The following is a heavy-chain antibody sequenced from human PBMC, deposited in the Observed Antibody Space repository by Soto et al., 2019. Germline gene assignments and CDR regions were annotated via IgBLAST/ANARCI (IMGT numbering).Heavy chain of an antibody. V-gene: IGHV4-59*08. J-gene: IGHJ4*02. D-gene: IGHD2-2*01. CDR2: IYDSGST. Sequence: QVQLQESGPGLVKPSETLSLTCTVSGGSISSYYWSWIRQPPGKVLEYIGYIYDSGSTNYNPSLKSRVTISVDTSKNQFSLKLCSVTAADTALYFCARLGRYQMGIFDYWGQGTLVTVSS. CDR3: ARLGRYQMGIFDY. CDR1: GGSISSYY.